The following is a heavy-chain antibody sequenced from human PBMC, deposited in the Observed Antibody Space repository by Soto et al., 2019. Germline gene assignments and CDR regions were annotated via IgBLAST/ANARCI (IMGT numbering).Heavy chain of an antibody. Sequence: QVQLQESGPRLVSLSQTLSLTCTVSGGSISSAAYCWSWIRQSPDKGLEWIGHIYDGGTTYSSPSLKGRVTISADTSETQFSLKLSSVSAADTAVYYCARGPSGDKIDYWGQGIQVTVSS. CDR1: GGSISSAAYC. J-gene: IGHJ4*02. CDR2: IYDGGTT. V-gene: IGHV4-30-4*01. D-gene: IGHD7-27*01. CDR3: ARGPSGDKIDY.